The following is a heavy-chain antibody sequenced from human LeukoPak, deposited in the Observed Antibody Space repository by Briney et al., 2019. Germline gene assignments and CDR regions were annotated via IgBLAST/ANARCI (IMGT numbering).Heavy chain of an antibody. CDR1: GYTFTSYG. Sequence: ASVTVSCKASGYTFTSYGISWVRQAPGQGLEWMGWISAYNGNTNYAQKLQGRVTMTTDTSTSTAYMELRSLRSDDTAVYYCARDTPGYCSGGSCPFDPWGQGTLVTVSS. CDR2: ISAYNGNT. J-gene: IGHJ5*02. CDR3: ARDTPGYCSGGSCPFDP. D-gene: IGHD2-15*01. V-gene: IGHV1-18*01.